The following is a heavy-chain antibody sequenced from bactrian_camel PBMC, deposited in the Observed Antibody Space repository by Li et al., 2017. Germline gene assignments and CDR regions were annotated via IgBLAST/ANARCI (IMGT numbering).Heavy chain of an antibody. J-gene: IGHJ4*01. CDR3: AAATCWRLDPDWGNDYKV. D-gene: IGHD5*01. V-gene: IGHV3S10*01. CDR1: GFTFGRYA. Sequence: VQLVESGGGLVQPGGSLRLSCAASGFTFGRYAMSWVRQAPGKGLEWVSSIYTGGNTLSADSVKGRFRLSKDNDKDTLYLQMNSLKPEDTAMYYCAAATCWRLDPDWGNDYKVWGQGTQVTVS. CDR2: IYTGGNT.